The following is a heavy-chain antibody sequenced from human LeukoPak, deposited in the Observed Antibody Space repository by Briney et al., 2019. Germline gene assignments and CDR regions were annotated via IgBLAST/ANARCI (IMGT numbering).Heavy chain of an antibody. Sequence: RTPRLSCSRSGFRSGGYALSWVRHAPEKGLERVVFIRIKALYATSEYAASVEGRFSISRDDSNNIVYLQMNSLKTEDTAVYFCVRESVRDYYFDFWGQGTLVTVSS. CDR1: GFRSGGYA. CDR3: VRESVRDYYFDF. CDR2: IRIKALYATS. J-gene: IGHJ4*02. V-gene: IGHV3-49*04. D-gene: IGHD3-10*02.